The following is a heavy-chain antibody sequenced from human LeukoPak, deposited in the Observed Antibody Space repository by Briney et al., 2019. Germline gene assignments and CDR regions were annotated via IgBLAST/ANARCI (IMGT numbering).Heavy chain of an antibody. CDR3: ARRRSIGYCSGGSCHLVGGLYYFDY. CDR2: INHSGST. J-gene: IGHJ4*02. Sequence: PSETLSLTCAVYGGSFSGCYWSWIRQPPGKGLEWIGEINHSGSTNYNPSLKSRVTISVDTSKNQFSLKLSSVTAADTAVYYCARRRSIGYCSGGSCHLVGGLYYFDYWGQGTLVTVSS. D-gene: IGHD2-15*01. CDR1: GGSFSGCY. V-gene: IGHV4-34*01.